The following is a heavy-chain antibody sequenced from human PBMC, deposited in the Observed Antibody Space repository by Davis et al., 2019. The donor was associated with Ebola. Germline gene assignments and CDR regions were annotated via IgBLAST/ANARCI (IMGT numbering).Heavy chain of an antibody. CDR2: ISSGGGAP. Sequence: PGGSLRLSCAASGFTFSTYAMGWVRQAPGKGLEWVSDISSGGGAPYYADSVKGRFTTFRDNPKNTLYLQMNCLRADDTAVYYCAREGGYWGQGTLVTVSS. J-gene: IGHJ4*02. CDR3: AREGGY. D-gene: IGHD3-16*01. CDR1: GFTFSTYA. V-gene: IGHV3-23*01.